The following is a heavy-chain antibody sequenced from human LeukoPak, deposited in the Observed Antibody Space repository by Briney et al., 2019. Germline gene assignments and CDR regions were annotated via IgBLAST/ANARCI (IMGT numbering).Heavy chain of an antibody. CDR1: GYTFTDYY. D-gene: IGHD5-12*01. J-gene: IGHJ4*02. V-gene: IGHV1-2*02. CDR2: LNPNIGAT. CDR3: ASTRENSGYDYFDS. Sequence: GASVKVSCKASGYTFTDYYLYWVRQAPGQGLECMSWLNPNIGATNYARKFQGRVTMTRDTSINTAYMELRSLSSDDTAVYYCASTRENSGYDYFDSWGQGTLVTVSS.